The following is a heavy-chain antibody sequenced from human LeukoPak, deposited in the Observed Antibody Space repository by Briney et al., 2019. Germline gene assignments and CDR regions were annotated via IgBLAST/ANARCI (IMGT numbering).Heavy chain of an antibody. J-gene: IGHJ4*02. V-gene: IGHV1-18*01. D-gene: IGHD1-26*01. Sequence: ASVKVSCKASGYTFASYGISWVRQAPGQGLEWMGWISAYNGNTNYAQKLQGRVTMTPDTSTSTAYMELRSLRSDDTAVYYCARDGLYSGSYPSPGYWGQGTLVTVSS. CDR1: GYTFASYG. CDR2: ISAYNGNT. CDR3: ARDGLYSGSYPSPGY.